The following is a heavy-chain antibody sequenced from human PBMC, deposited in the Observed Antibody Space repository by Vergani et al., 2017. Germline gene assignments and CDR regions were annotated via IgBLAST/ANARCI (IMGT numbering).Heavy chain of an antibody. D-gene: IGHD3-9*01. CDR1: GFTFSSAW. CDR2: IRPKTVGETT. CDR3: TTPTKWELRYYFDY. J-gene: IGHJ4*02. Sequence: EVQPVESGGGLVKPGGSLRLSCTTSGFTFSSAWMSWVRQAPGRGWEWVAPIRPKTVGETTDYAAPVKGRFTISRDNSKNTLYLQMNSLKTEETAVYYWTTPTKWELRYYFDYWGQETLVTVSS. V-gene: IGHV3-15*01.